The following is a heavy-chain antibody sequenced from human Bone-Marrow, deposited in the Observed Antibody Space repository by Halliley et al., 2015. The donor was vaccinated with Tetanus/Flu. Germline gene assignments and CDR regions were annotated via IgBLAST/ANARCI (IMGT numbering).Heavy chain of an antibody. J-gene: IGHJ4*02. Sequence: QLVQSGGELKTPGASVRVSCKASGYRFVNHDIIWMRQAPGQGPEWMGWIATYNGLTEYAQKFQGRVTMTRDTSTSMAYMELSSLTSEDTAVYYCARDRGRRFDYWGQGTLITVS. D-gene: IGHD5-12*01. V-gene: IGHV1-18*04. CDR2: IATYNGLT. CDR1: GYRFVNHD. CDR3: ARDRGRRFDY.